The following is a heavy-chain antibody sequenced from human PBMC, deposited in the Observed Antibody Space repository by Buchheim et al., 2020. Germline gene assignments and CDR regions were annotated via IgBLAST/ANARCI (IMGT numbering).Heavy chain of an antibody. J-gene: IGHJ5*02. D-gene: IGHD3-9*01. CDR2: INPSGGST. V-gene: IGHV1-46*01. CDR1: GYTFTSYY. CDR3: AREAYDILTGSLGRKNWFDP. Sequence: QVQLVQSGAEVKKPGASVKVSCKASGYTFTSYYMHWVRQAPGQGLEWMGIINPSGGSTSYAQKFQGRVTMTRDTSTSTVYMELSSLRSEDTAVYYCAREAYDILTGSLGRKNWFDPWGQGTL.